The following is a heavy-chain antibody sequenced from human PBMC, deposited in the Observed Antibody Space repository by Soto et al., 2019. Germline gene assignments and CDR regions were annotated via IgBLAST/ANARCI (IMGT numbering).Heavy chain of an antibody. CDR3: ARVKHQLYYYYYGTDV. D-gene: IGHD6-13*01. CDR1: GGSISSGGYY. CDR2: IYYSGST. V-gene: IGHV4-31*03. Sequence: SETLSLTCTVSGGSISSGGYYWSWIRQHPGKGLEWIGYIYYSGSTYYNPSLKSRVTISVDTSKNQFSLKLSSVTAADTAVYYCARVKHQLYYYYYGTDVWGQGTTVTVSS. J-gene: IGHJ6*02.